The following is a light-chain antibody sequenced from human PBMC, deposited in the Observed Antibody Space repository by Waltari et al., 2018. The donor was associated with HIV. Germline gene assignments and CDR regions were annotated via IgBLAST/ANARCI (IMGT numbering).Light chain of an antibody. Sequence: QSVLTQPPSASGAPGQSVTIPCSGSASPIVTGYVSLFQQPPGTPPKLLMYRNNQRPSGVPDRFSASKSGTSASLAISGLRPDDEADYYCAAWDVSVSGRGVIFGGGTKLTVL. CDR1: ASPIVTGY. CDR3: AAWDVSVSGRGVI. J-gene: IGLJ2*01. CDR2: RNN. V-gene: IGLV1-47*01.